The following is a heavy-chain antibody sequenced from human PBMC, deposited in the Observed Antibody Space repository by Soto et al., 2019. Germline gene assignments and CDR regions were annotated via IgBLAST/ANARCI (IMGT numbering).Heavy chain of an antibody. J-gene: IGHJ6*03. CDR3: ARQTINYDFWSGPAYYYYYYMDV. Sequence: PSETLSLTCTVSGGSISDYYWSWIRQPPGKGLEWIGYIYYTGSTNYNPSLKSRVTISVDTSKNQFSLKLSSVTAADTAVYYCARQTINYDFWSGPAYYYYYYMDVWGKGTTVTVSS. D-gene: IGHD3-3*01. V-gene: IGHV4-59*08. CDR1: GGSISDYY. CDR2: IYYTGST.